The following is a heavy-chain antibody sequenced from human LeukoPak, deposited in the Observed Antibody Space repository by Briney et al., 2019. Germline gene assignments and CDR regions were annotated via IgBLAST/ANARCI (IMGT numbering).Heavy chain of an antibody. CDR3: ARIGTTVAAGTADY. CDR2: ISGSGGAR. CDR1: GFNFRDYY. V-gene: IGHV3-11*01. D-gene: IGHD6-13*01. Sequence: GGSLRLSCAASGFNFRDYYMGWIRQAPGKRLEWVSYISGSGGARTYADSVKGRFTVSRNNAIDSLYLQMDSLGAEDTAVYYCARIGTTVAAGTADYWGQGTQVTVSS. J-gene: IGHJ4*02.